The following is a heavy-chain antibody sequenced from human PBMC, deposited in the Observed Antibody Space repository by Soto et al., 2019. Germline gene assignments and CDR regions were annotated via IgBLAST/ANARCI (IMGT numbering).Heavy chain of an antibody. J-gene: IGHJ2*01. CDR1: GGSISSSSYY. D-gene: IGHD4-17*01. V-gene: IGHV4-39*01. CDR3: AGAVMTTVTTFSWYFDL. CDR2: IYYSGST. Sequence: QLQLQESGPGLVKPSETLSLTCTVSGGSISSSSYYWGWIRQPPGKGLEWIGSIYYSGSTYYNPSLKSGVTISVDTSKNQFSLNLSAVTAADTAVYYCAGAVMTTVTTFSWYFDLWGRGTLVTVSS.